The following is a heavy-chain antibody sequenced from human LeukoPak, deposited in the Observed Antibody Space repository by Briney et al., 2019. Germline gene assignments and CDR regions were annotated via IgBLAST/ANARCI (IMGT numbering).Heavy chain of an antibody. D-gene: IGHD3-22*01. Sequence: GGSLRLSCAASGFTFSSYGMDRDRQAPGKGLEWVAVISYDGSNKYYADSVKGRFTISRDNSKNTLYLQMNSLRAEDTAVYYCAIVGGYYASSRYYYWDYWGQGTLVTVSS. V-gene: IGHV3-30*03. CDR2: ISYDGSNK. J-gene: IGHJ4*02. CDR3: AIVGGYYASSRYYYWDY. CDR1: GFTFSSYG.